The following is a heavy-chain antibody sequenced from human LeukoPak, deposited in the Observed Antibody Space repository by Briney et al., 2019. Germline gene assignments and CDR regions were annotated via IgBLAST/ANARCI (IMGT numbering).Heavy chain of an antibody. Sequence: GGPLRLSCVASGFIFRNYAMHWVRQAPGKGLEWVAVGSHDGRNKIYGDSVKGRFTISRDSSKNTVYLQMDNLRPEDTAVYYCAKDRDSSTWSFFDFWGQGTLVTVSS. V-gene: IGHV3-30*18. CDR1: GFIFRNYA. J-gene: IGHJ4*02. CDR3: AKDRDSSTWSFFDF. CDR2: GSHDGRNK. D-gene: IGHD6-13*01.